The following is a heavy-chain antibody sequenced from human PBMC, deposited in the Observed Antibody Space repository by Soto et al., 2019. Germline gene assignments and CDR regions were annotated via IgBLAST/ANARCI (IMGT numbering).Heavy chain of an antibody. CDR2: INPSGGST. D-gene: IGHD6-19*01. Sequence: SVKVSCKASGYTFTSYYMHWVRQAPGQGLEWMGIINPSGGSTSYAQKFQGRVTMTRDTSTSTVYMELSSLRSEDTAVYYCARAHPVAGTPYGMDVWGQGTTVTVSS. J-gene: IGHJ6*02. CDR3: ARAHPVAGTPYGMDV. V-gene: IGHV1-46*01. CDR1: GYTFTSYY.